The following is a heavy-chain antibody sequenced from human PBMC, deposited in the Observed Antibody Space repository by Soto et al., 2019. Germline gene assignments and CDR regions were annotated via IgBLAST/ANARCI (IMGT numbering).Heavy chain of an antibody. CDR2: IYYGGTT. D-gene: IGHD2-15*01. CDR1: GGSFSPNY. J-gene: IGHJ6*02. CDR3: SRHKVCSGGSCNAVGYYYGLDV. V-gene: IGHV4-59*08. Sequence: PSETLSLTCTVSGGSFSPNYWAWIRQPPGKGLEWIGYIYYGGTTSYNPSLKSRVTKTLETSKSQFSLRLTSVTASDTAVYYCSRHKVCSGGSCNAVGYYYGLDVWGQGTTVTVSS.